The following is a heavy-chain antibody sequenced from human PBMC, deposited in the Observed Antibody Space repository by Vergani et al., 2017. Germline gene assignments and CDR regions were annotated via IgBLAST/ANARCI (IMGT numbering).Heavy chain of an antibody. J-gene: IGHJ2*01. V-gene: IGHV1-2*02. CDR2: INPNSGGT. D-gene: IGHD3-9*01. CDR1: GYTFTGYY. CDR3: ARVPYYDILTGGLGWYFDL. Sequence: QVQLVQSGAEVQKPGASVKVSCKASGYTFTGYYMHWVRQAPGQGLEWMGWINPNSGGTNYAQKFQGRVTMTRDTSISTAYMELSRLRSDDTAVYYCARVPYYDILTGGLGWYFDLWGRGTLVTVYS.